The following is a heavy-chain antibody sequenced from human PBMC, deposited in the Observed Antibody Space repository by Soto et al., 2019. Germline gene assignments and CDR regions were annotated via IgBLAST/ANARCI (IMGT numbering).Heavy chain of an antibody. CDR3: GRLCSSTSCYNYYYYGMDV. V-gene: IGHV3-21*01. D-gene: IGHD2-2*01. J-gene: IGHJ6*02. CDR1: GFTFSSYS. Sequence: GGSLRLYCAASGFTFSSYSRNWFRQPPGKGLEWVSSISSISSYIDYADSVKGGFTISRDDAKNSLYLQMNSLRAEDTAVYYCGRLCSSTSCYNYYYYGMDVWGQGNTVTVSS. CDR2: ISSISSYI.